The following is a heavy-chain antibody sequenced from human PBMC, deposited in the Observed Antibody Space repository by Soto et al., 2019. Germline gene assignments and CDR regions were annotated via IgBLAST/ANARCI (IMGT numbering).Heavy chain of an antibody. Sequence: QVPLVQSGAEVKKPGSSVKVSCKASGGTFSNYGISWVRQAPGQGHEWMGGIIPIFGTANYAQQFQGRVTFTADESTSTVYMELSSLRSEDTAVYYCATTTAMGSYFDYWGQGILVTVSS. J-gene: IGHJ4*02. V-gene: IGHV1-69*12. D-gene: IGHD4-17*01. CDR2: IIPIFGTA. CDR3: ATTTAMGSYFDY. CDR1: GGTFSNYG.